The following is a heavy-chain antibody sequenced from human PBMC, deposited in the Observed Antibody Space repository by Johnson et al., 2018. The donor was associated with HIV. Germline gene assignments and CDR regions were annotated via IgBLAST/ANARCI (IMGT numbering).Heavy chain of an antibody. D-gene: IGHD6-13*01. Sequence: QVQLVESGGGVVLPGWSLRLSCEASGFTFSSYGMHWVRQAPGKGLEWVAFIQHDGKKELYGDSVKGRFTISRDNSKNTLYLYMTSLRSDETTTYYCAKDWGAAAGSGAFDIWGQGTLVTVSS. CDR3: AKDWGAAAGSGAFDI. CDR1: GFTFSSYG. CDR2: IQHDGKKE. J-gene: IGHJ3*02. V-gene: IGHV3-30*02.